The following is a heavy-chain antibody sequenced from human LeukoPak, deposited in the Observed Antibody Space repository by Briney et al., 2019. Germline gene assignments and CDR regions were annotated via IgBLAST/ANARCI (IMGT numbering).Heavy chain of an antibody. J-gene: IGHJ4*02. D-gene: IGHD2-2*01. CDR3: ARRIDGTMGCDY. Sequence: PSETLSLTCTVSGASISSRGTYCGLIRQPPGKGLEWIGTVRYTGRTYYNPSLKSRVTISADMSKNQFSVKLNSVTAADAAVYNCARRIDGTMGCDYWGQGIVVTVSS. V-gene: IGHV4-39*01. CDR2: VRYTGRT. CDR1: GASISSRGTY.